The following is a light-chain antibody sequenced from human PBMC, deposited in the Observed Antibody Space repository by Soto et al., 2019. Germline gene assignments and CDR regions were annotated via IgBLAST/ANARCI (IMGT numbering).Light chain of an antibody. V-gene: IGKV3-11*01. CDR1: QSVSSY. Sequence: EIVLTQSPATLSLSPGERATLSCRASQSVSSYLAWYQQKPGQAPRLLIYDASNRATGIPVRFSGSGSGTDFTLTISSLEPEDFAVYYCQQRSNWPLFGGGTKVEIK. CDR2: DAS. CDR3: QQRSNWPL. J-gene: IGKJ4*01.